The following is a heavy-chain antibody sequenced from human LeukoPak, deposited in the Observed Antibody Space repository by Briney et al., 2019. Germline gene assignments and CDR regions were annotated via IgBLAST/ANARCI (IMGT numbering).Heavy chain of an antibody. CDR3: ARDSGGHYYDSSGYYPYYFDY. V-gene: IGHV4-59*13. J-gene: IGHJ4*02. CDR2: IYYSGST. CDR1: GGSISSYY. D-gene: IGHD3-22*01. Sequence: PSETLSLTCTVSGGSISSYYWSWIRQPPGKGLEWIGYIYYSGSTNYNPSLKSRVTISVDTSKNQFSLKLSSVTAADPAVYYCARDSGGHYYDSSGYYPYYFDYWGQGTLVTVSS.